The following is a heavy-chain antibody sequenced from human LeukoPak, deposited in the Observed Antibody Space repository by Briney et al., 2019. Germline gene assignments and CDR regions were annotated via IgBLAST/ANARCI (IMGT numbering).Heavy chain of an antibody. CDR1: GGSINRYY. CDR3: AGGGKATVVTM. Sequence: SETLSLTCTVSGGSINRYYWSWIRQPAGKGLEWIGRIYSSGSTNYNPSLKSRVSMSVDTSKNQFSLKLTSVTAADTAVYYCAGGGKATVVTMWGQGILVTVSS. V-gene: IGHV4-4*07. CDR2: IYSSGST. J-gene: IGHJ4*02. D-gene: IGHD4-23*01.